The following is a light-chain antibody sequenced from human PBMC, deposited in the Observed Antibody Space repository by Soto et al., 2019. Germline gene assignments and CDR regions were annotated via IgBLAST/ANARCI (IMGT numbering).Light chain of an antibody. V-gene: IGKV3-15*01. CDR3: QQYYTGRPR. J-gene: IGKJ1*01. CDR1: ERISSS. Sequence: EVLMTQSPATLSVSPGDTATLSCRATERISSSLAWYQQRPGQPPRLLIYGASTRATGVPARFSGSGSGTEFTLTISRLQSEDFAMYYCQQYYTGRPRFGQGTKVELK. CDR2: GAS.